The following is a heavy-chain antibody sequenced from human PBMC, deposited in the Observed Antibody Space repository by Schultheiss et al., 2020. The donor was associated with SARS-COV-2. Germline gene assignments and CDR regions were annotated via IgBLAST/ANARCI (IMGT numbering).Heavy chain of an antibody. V-gene: IGHV4-59*01. D-gene: IGHD2-2*01. J-gene: IGHJ6*03. Sequence: SETLSLTCAVYGGSFSGYYWSWIRQPPGKGLEWIGYIYYSGSTNYNPSLKSRVTISVDTSKNQFSLKLSSVTAADTAVYYCAREAPGYCSSTSCYYYYMDVWGKGTTVTVSS. CDR1: GGSFSGYY. CDR2: IYYSGST. CDR3: AREAPGYCSSTSCYYYYMDV.